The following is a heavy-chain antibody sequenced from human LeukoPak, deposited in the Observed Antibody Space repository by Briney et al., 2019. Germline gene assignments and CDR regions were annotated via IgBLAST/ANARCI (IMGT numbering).Heavy chain of an antibody. Sequence: ASVKVSCKASGGTFSSYAISWVRQAPGQGLEWMGGIIPIFGTANYAQKFQGRVTITADKSTSTAYMELSSLRSEDTAVYYCARDPLTYYYDSSGYYPPGAFDIWGQGTMVTVSS. CDR2: IIPIFGTA. CDR3: ARDPLTYYYDSSGYYPPGAFDI. CDR1: GGTFSSYA. J-gene: IGHJ3*02. D-gene: IGHD3-22*01. V-gene: IGHV1-69*06.